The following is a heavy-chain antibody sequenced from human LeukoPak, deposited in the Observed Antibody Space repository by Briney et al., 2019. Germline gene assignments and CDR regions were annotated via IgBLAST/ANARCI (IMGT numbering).Heavy chain of an antibody. CDR2: IYSDNT. Sequence: GGSLRLSCTVSGFTVSSNSMSWVRQAPGKGLEWVSFIYSDNTHYSDSVKGRFTISRDNAKNSLYLQMNSLRAEGTAVYYCAELGITMIGGVWGKGTTVTISS. CDR1: GFTVSSNS. J-gene: IGHJ6*04. V-gene: IGHV3-53*01. D-gene: IGHD3-10*02. CDR3: AELGITMIGGV.